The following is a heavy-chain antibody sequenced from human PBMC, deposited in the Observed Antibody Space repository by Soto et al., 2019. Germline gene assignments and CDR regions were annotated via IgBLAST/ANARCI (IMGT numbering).Heavy chain of an antibody. CDR2: INAGNGNT. CDR1: GYTFTSYA. CDR3: ARVTTYYYDSSGYHPLDY. J-gene: IGHJ4*02. V-gene: IGHV1-3*01. Sequence: GASVKVSCKASGYTFTSYAMHWVRQAPGQRLEWMGWINAGNGNTKYSQKFQGRVTITRDTSASTAYMELSSLRSEDTAVYYCARVTTYYYDSSGYHPLDYWGQGTLVTVS. D-gene: IGHD3-22*01.